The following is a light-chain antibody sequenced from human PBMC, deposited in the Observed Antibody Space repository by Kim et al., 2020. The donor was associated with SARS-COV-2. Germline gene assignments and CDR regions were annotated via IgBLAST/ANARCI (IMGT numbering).Light chain of an antibody. CDR2: EDD. CDR3: QSYNRDNVL. CDR1: SGSIDDNY. V-gene: IGLV6-57*03. J-gene: IGLJ2*01. Sequence: GKTVTLSCTRSSGSIDDNYVQWYQQRPGGVPTTVIYEDDQRPSGVSDRFSGSIDNSSNSASLTISGLRTEDEAYYYCQSYNRDNVLFGGGTQLTVL.